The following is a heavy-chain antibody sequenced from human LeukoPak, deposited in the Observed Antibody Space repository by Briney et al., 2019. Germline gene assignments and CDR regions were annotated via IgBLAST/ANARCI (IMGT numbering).Heavy chain of an antibody. J-gene: IGHJ4*02. CDR2: ISSSSSYI. D-gene: IGHD1-26*01. CDR3: XRLKRIVXXXXXYGXXX. V-gene: IGHV3-21*01. Sequence: GGSLRLSCAASGFTFSSYSMNWVRQAPGKGLEWVSSISSSSSYIYYADSVKGRFTISRDNAKNSLYLQMNSLRAEDTAVYYCXRLKRIVXXXXXYGXXXWGQGTLVTVSS. CDR1: GFTFSSYS.